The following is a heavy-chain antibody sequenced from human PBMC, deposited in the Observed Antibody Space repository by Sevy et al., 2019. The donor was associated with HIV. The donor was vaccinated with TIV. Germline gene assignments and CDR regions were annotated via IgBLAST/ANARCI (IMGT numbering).Heavy chain of an antibody. CDR3: ARGIVAYYFDY. CDR2: IYYSGFT. Sequence: SETLSLTCTVSGDSISNYYWSWIRQPPGKGLERIGYIYYSGFTNYNPSLKSRVTISVDTSKNQFSLKLSSVTAADTAVYYCARGIVAYYFDYWSQGTLVTVSS. J-gene: IGHJ4*02. D-gene: IGHD5-12*01. V-gene: IGHV4-59*01. CDR1: GDSISNYY.